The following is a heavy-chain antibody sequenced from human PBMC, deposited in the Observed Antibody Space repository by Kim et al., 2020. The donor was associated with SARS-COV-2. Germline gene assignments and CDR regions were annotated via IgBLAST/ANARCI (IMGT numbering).Heavy chain of an antibody. CDR2: ISYDGRNK. V-gene: IGHV3-30*04. Sequence: GGSLRLSCAASGFTFINYATHWVRQAPGKGLEWVAGISYDGRNKYYADSVKGRFTISRDNSKNTLYLQMNSLRAEDSSVYYCARDPVHGYDSTGYYHEGAFDFWGQGSVVTVSS. J-gene: IGHJ3*01. CDR1: GFTFINYA. D-gene: IGHD3-22*01. CDR3: ARDPVHGYDSTGYYHEGAFDF.